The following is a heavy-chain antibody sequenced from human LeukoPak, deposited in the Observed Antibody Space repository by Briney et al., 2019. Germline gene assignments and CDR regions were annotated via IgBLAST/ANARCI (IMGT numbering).Heavy chain of an antibody. J-gene: IGHJ2*01. D-gene: IGHD2-2*01. CDR2: IGVDGSKK. CDR1: GFTFINHG. CDR3: VVVLVPAAVWQFDL. Sequence: GGSLRLSCAASGFTFINHGFHWVRRAPGKGLEWVALIGVDGSKKYYADSLKGRITVSRDNSRNTLDLQMSSLRVEDTSVYYCVVVLVPAAVWQFDLWGRGTLVTVSS. V-gene: IGHV3-33*03.